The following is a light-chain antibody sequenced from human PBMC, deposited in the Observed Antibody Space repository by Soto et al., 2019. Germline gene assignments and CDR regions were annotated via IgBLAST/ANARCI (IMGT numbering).Light chain of an antibody. CDR1: QSISSY. CDR2: AAS. J-gene: IGKJ1*01. V-gene: IGKV1-39*01. Sequence: DIQMTHSPSSLSASVGDRVTITCRASQSISSYLNWYQQRPGKAPHXLIYAASSLQSGVPSRFSGSGSGTDFTLTISSLQPEDFASYYCQQSYETPWTFGQGTKVDI. CDR3: QQSYETPWT.